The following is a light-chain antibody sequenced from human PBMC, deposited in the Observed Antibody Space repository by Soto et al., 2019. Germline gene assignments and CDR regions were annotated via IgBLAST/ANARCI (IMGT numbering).Light chain of an antibody. J-gene: IGLJ1*01. V-gene: IGLV2-14*03. CDR3: CSYAGSYTFYV. CDR1: SSDVGGYNY. Sequence: QSVLTQPASVSGSPGQSITISCTGTSSDVGGYNYVSWYQHHPGKAPKLMIYDVSNRPSGVPNRFSGSKSGNTASLTISGLQAEDEADYYCCSYAGSYTFYVFGTGTKVTVL. CDR2: DVS.